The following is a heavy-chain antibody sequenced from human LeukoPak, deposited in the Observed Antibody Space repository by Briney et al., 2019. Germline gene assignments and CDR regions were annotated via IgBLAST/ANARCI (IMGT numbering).Heavy chain of an antibody. Sequence: PSETLSLTCTLSGGSISSCFWSWIRQPPGKKLEGGGYIYYTGSTNYNPSLKSRVTISVDTSKNQFSLKLNSMTAADTAVYYCARAPRWSGSTSFFDYWGQGTLVTVSS. V-gene: IGHV4-59*01. D-gene: IGHD3-10*02. CDR2: IYYTGST. J-gene: IGHJ4*02. CDR1: GGSISSCF. CDR3: ARAPRWSGSTSFFDY.